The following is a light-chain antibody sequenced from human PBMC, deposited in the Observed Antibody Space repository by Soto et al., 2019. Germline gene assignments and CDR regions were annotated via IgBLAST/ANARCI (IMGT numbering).Light chain of an antibody. CDR3: AAWDDSLSGVV. Sequence: QSVLTQPPSASGTPGQRVTISCSGSRSNIGSFTVNWYQQLPESAPKLLIFNNNERPSGVPDRFSGSKSGTSASLAISGLQSDDEADYYWAAWDDSLSGVVFGGGTKVTVL. CDR1: RSNIGSFT. J-gene: IGLJ2*01. V-gene: IGLV1-44*01. CDR2: NNN.